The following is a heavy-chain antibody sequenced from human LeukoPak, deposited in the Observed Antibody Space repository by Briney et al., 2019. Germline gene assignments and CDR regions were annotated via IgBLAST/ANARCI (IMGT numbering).Heavy chain of an antibody. CDR2: ISYDGSNK. Sequence: PGRSLRLSCAASGFTFSSYGMHGVRQAPGKGLEWVAVISYDGSNKYYADSVKGRFTISRDNSKNTLYLQMNSLRAAATALYYCAKGERGIAVAGLDYWGQGTLVTVST. D-gene: IGHD6-19*01. CDR1: GFTFSSYG. CDR3: AKGERGIAVAGLDY. V-gene: IGHV3-30*18. J-gene: IGHJ4*02.